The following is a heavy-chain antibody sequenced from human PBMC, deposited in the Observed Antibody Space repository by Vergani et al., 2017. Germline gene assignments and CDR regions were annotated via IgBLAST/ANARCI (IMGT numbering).Heavy chain of an antibody. V-gene: IGHV1-18*01. D-gene: IGHD3-3*01. CDR3: ARGPTDDFWSGYYPYYFDY. CDR1: GYTFTSYG. Sequence: QVQLVQSGAEVKKPGASVKVSCKTSGYTFTSYGISWVRQAPGQGLEWMGWISAYNGNTNYAQKFQGRVTMTTDTSTSTAYMELRSLRSDDTAVYYCARGPTDDFWSGYYPYYFDYWGQGTLVTVSS. J-gene: IGHJ4*02. CDR2: ISAYNGNT.